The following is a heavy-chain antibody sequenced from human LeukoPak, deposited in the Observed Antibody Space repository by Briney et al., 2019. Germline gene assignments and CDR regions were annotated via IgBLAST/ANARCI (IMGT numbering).Heavy chain of an antibody. J-gene: IGHJ1*01. V-gene: IGHV3-74*01. CDR2: IKSDGST. Sequence: GGSLRLSCAASGFTFSSYWMHWVRQAQGKGLVWVSRIKSDGSTNYADSVKGRFTISRDNAKNTVSLQMNSLRTEDTGVYYCARAPSEIGGYYPEYFRHWGQGTLVTVSS. CDR1: GFTFSSYW. CDR3: ARAPSEIGGYYPEYFRH. D-gene: IGHD3-22*01.